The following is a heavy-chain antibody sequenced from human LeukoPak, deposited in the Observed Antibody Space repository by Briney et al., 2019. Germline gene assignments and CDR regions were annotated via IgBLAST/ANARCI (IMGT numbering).Heavy chain of an antibody. CDR3: AKQYNYVHDY. Sequence: PGGSLRLSCAASGFTFSSYWMHWVRQAPGKGLVWVSRIHNDGSSTNYADSVEGRFTISRDNAKNTLYLQMNSLRAEDTAVYFCAKQYNYVHDYWGQGTLVTVSS. CDR2: IHNDGSST. CDR1: GFTFSSYW. J-gene: IGHJ4*02. D-gene: IGHD5-18*01. V-gene: IGHV3-74*01.